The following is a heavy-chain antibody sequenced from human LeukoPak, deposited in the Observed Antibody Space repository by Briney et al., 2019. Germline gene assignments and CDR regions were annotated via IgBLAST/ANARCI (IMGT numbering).Heavy chain of an antibody. D-gene: IGHD3-22*01. Sequence: GASVKVSCKASGYTFTSYGISWVRQAPGQGLEWMGWISAYNGNTNYAQKLQGRVTMTTDTSTSTAYMELRSLRSDDTAVYYCARGSYYYVSSGYSVDDDAFDIWGQGTMVTVSS. CDR1: GYTFTSYG. J-gene: IGHJ3*02. CDR3: ARGSYYYVSSGYSVDDDAFDI. CDR2: ISAYNGNT. V-gene: IGHV1-18*01.